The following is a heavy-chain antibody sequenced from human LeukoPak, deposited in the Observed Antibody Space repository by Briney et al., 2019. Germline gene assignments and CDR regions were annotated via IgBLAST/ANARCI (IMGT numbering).Heavy chain of an antibody. J-gene: IGHJ6*02. CDR1: GYTFTSYY. V-gene: IGHV1-46*01. D-gene: IGHD2-15*01. CDR3: ARDRRCSGGSCAPRPYYYYYGMDV. Sequence: GASVKVSCKASGYTFTSYYMHWVRQAPGQGLEWMGIINPSGGSTSYAQKFQGRVTMTRDTSTSTVYMELSSLRSEDTAVYYCARDRRCSGGSCAPRPYYYYYGMDVWGQGTTVTVSS. CDR2: INPSGGST.